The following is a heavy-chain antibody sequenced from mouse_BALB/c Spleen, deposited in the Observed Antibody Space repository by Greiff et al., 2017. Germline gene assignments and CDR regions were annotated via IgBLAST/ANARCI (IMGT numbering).Heavy chain of an antibody. J-gene: IGHJ2*01. D-gene: IGHD4-1*01. CDR2: ISSGGSYT. CDR1: GFTFSSYG. Sequence: EVKVEESGGGLVQPGGSRKLSCAASGFTFSSYGMSWVRQTPDKRLEWVATISSGGSYTYYPDSVKGRFTISRDNAKNTLYLQMSSLKSEDTAMYYCARHGDGTSFDYWGQGTTLTVSS. V-gene: IGHV5-6*03. CDR3: ARHGDGTSFDY.